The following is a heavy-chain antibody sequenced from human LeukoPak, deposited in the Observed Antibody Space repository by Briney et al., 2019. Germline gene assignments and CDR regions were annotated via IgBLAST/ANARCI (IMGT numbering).Heavy chain of an antibody. D-gene: IGHD1-1*01. CDR3: ARHDGAWNDVYWFDP. CDR2: ICSSGNAI. V-gene: IGHV3-21*01. Sequence: SGGSLRHSCAASGFTLNSYTMNWLPPAPGERREWVSSICSSGNAINYADSVNGRFTISRDNANISLSLQMSSLRAEDTAVYYCARHDGAWNDVYWFDPWGQGTLVTVSS. J-gene: IGHJ5*02. CDR1: GFTLNSYT.